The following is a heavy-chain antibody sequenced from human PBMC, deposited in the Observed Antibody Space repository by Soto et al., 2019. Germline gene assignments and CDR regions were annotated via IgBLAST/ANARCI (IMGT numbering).Heavy chain of an antibody. CDR1: GGSISEKY. D-gene: IGHD6-13*01. CDR3: VASLAASGLNWLDP. CDR2: ISANGHT. J-gene: IGHJ5*02. V-gene: IGHV4-4*07. Sequence: PSETLSLTCIVSGGSISEKYWNWVRQPPGKGLEWIGLISANGHTDYNPSLKSRVTMSVDASKNQFSLRLTSMTAADTAVYYCVASLAASGLNWLDPWGQGTLVTVSS.